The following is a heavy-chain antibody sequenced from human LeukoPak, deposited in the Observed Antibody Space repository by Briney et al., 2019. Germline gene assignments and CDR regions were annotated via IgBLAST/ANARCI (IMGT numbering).Heavy chain of an antibody. CDR3: ASLGYWGDWGFVDV. CDR2: TYYRSKWYN. V-gene: IGHV6-1*01. D-gene: IGHD2-21*01. J-gene: IGHJ6*02. Sequence: SQTLSLTCAISGDSVSSNSAAWNWIRQSPSRGLEWQGRTYYRSKWYNDYAVSVKSRITINPDTSKNQFSLQLNSVTPEDTAVYYCASLGYWGDWGFVDVWGQGTTVTVSS. CDR1: GDSVSSNSAA.